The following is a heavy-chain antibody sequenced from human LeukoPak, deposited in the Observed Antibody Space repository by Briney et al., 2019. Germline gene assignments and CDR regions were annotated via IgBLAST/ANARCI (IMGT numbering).Heavy chain of an antibody. CDR2: INHSGST. CDR1: GGSFSGYY. D-gene: IGHD2-15*01. CDR3: ARVAHCSGGSCYSGWFDP. Sequence: SETLSLTCAVYGGSFSGYYWSWIRQPPGKGLEWIGEINHSGSTNYNPSLKSRVTISVDTSKNQFSLKLSSVTAADTAVYYCARVAHCSGGSCYSGWFDPWGQGTLVTVSS. V-gene: IGHV4-34*01. J-gene: IGHJ5*02.